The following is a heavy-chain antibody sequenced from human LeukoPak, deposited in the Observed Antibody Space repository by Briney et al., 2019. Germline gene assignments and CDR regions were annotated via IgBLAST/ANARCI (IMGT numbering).Heavy chain of an antibody. V-gene: IGHV3-53*04. CDR1: GFTVSSNY. CDR3: ASDGVGYGSGSYYYYYGMDV. D-gene: IGHD3-10*01. J-gene: IGHJ6*02. Sequence: GGSLRLSCAASGFTVSSNYMSWVRQAPGKGLEWVSVIYSGGSTYYADSVKGRFTISRHNSKNTLYLQMNSLRAEDTAVYYCASDGVGYGSGSYYYYYGMDVWGQGTTVTVSS. CDR2: IYSGGST.